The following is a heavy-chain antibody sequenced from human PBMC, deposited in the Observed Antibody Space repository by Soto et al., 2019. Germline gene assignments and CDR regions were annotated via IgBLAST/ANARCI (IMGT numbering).Heavy chain of an antibody. V-gene: IGHV4-34*01. CDR3: ARAGNNGQYSSSWYGNWFDP. Sequence: PSETLSLTCAVYGGSFSGYYWSWIRQPPGKGLEWIGEINHSGSTNYNPSLKSRVTISVDTSKNQFSLKLSSVTAADTAVYYCARAGNNGQYSSSWYGNWFDPWGQGTLVTVSS. D-gene: IGHD6-13*01. J-gene: IGHJ5*02. CDR1: GGSFSGYY. CDR2: INHSGST.